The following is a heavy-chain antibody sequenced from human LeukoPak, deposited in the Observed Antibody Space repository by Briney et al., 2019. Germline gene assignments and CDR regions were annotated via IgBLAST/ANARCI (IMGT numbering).Heavy chain of an antibody. D-gene: IGHD5-18*01. J-gene: IGHJ4*02. V-gene: IGHV4-59*08. CDR2: IYYSGST. Sequence: SETLSLNCTVSGGSISSYYWSWIRQPPGKGLEWVGYIYYSGSTTYNTSLKSRVRISVDTSKHQFSLKLSSVTAADTDVYYCARYFYLSYGYDYFDYWGRATLVTLSS. CDR3: ARYFYLSYGYDYFDY. CDR1: GGSISSYY.